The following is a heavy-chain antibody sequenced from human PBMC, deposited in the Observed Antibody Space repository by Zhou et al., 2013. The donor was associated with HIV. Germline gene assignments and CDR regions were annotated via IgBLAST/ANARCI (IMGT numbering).Heavy chain of an antibody. V-gene: IGHV1-69*05. CDR2: IIPMFGTT. J-gene: IGHJ6*03. CDR3: ARGYLGASYYYYYMDV. D-gene: IGHD3-16*01. CDR1: GGSFTTYG. Sequence: QVQLVQSGAEVRKPASSVRVSCKASGGSFTTYGVSWVRQAPGQGLEWMGGIIPMFGTTKFAQKFLGRVTISTDESTSTAYMELSSLRSEDTAVYYCARGYLGASYYYYYMDVWGKGTTVTVSS.